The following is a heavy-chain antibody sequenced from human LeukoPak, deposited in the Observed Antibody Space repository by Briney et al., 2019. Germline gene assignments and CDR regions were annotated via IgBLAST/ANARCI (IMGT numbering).Heavy chain of an antibody. V-gene: IGHV1-18*01. J-gene: IGHJ5*02. D-gene: IGHD2-15*01. Sequence: ASVKVSCKASGYTFTSYGISWVRQAPGQGLEWMGWISAYNGNTNYAQKLQGRVTTTTDTSTSTAYMELRSLRSDDTAVYYCARVIAGSGIPWFDPWGQGTLVTVSS. CDR1: GYTFTSYG. CDR3: ARVIAGSGIPWFDP. CDR2: ISAYNGNT.